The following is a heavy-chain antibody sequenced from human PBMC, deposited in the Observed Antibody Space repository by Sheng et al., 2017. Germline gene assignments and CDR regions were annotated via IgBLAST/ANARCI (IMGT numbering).Heavy chain of an antibody. CDR1: GGTFSSDN. CDR2: IIPIFGTP. D-gene: IGHD3-10*01. Sequence: QVQLVQSGAEVKKPGSSVRVSCKTSGGTFSSDNISWVRQAPGQGLEWMGEIIPIFGTPNFAQKFQDRVTITADESTSTVYMDLSSLRHEDSAVYYCARRADFGSGSDWARPFDPWGQGTLVTVSS. CDR3: ARRADFGSGSDWARPFDP. J-gene: IGHJ5*02. V-gene: IGHV1-69*13.